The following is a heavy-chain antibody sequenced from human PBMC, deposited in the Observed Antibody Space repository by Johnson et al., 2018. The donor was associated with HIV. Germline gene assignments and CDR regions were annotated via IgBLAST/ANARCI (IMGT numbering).Heavy chain of an antibody. V-gene: IGHV3-30-3*01. Sequence: VQLVESGGGVVQPGRSLRLSCAASGFTFSSYAMHWVRQAPGKGLEWVAVISYDGSNKYYADSVKGRFTISRDNSKNTLYLQMSSLRAEDTAVFYCARDYMPYSSDPDAFDIWGQGTMVTVSS. D-gene: IGHD6-19*01. CDR1: GFTFSSYA. CDR3: ARDYMPYSSDPDAFDI. CDR2: ISYDGSNK. J-gene: IGHJ3*02.